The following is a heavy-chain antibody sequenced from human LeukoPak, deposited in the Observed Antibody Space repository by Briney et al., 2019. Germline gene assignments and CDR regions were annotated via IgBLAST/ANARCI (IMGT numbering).Heavy chain of an antibody. D-gene: IGHD3-3*01. CDR1: GGTFSSYA. CDR3: ARNLDRSYYDFWSGYYVGMDV. J-gene: IGHJ6*02. Sequence: SVKVSCKASGGTFSSYAISWVRQAPGQGLEWMGGIIPIFGTANYAQKFQGRVTITADESTSTAYMELSSLRSEDTAVYYCARNLDRSYYDFWSGYYVGMDVWGQGTTVTVSS. V-gene: IGHV1-69*13. CDR2: IIPIFGTA.